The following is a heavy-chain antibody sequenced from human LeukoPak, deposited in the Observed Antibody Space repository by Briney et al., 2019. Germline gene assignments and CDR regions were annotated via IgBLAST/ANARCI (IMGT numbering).Heavy chain of an antibody. V-gene: IGHV4-38-2*01. J-gene: IGHJ4*02. CDR2: IFRSGSGDI. CDR3: ARVYCTGTNCYPLDI. CDR1: GFSISEGHY. D-gene: IGHD2-2*01. Sequence: SSETLSLTCDVSGFSISEGHYWAWIRQTPGKGLEWIGGIFRSGSGDIYYNPSLKSRLTMSVDTSKNQFSLSLNSVAATDTAVYYCARVYCTGTNCYPLDIWGQGILVTVSS.